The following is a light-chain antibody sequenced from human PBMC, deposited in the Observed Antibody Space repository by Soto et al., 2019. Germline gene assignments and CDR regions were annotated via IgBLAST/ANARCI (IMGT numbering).Light chain of an antibody. Sequence: ENVMTQSPATLSVSTGERATLSCRASQSVSSNLAWYQQKPGQAPRLLIYGASTRATGIPARFSGSGSGTEFTLTISSLQSEDFAVYYCQQYNNWWTFGQGTKVDI. V-gene: IGKV3-15*01. CDR3: QQYNNWWT. J-gene: IGKJ1*01. CDR2: GAS. CDR1: QSVSSN.